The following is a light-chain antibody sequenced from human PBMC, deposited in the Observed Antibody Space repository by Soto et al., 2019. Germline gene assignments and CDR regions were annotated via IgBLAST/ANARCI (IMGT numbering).Light chain of an antibody. CDR3: QQYDECALT. CDR2: DAF. Sequence: EKVMTQSPATLSVSAGERATLSCRASQSVKSRLAWHQQKPGQAPRLLIYDAFTRATGIPARFSGSASGTEITLTISNLQSEDFAVYDCQQYDECALTLGGGTKVEIK. CDR1: QSVKSR. V-gene: IGKV3-15*01. J-gene: IGKJ4*01.